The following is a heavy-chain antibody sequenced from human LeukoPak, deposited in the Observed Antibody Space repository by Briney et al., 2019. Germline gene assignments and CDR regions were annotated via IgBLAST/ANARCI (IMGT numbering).Heavy chain of an antibody. J-gene: IGHJ4*02. Sequence: PGGSLRLSCAASGFTFSSYSMNWVRQAPGKGLEWVSAISSSSSYIYHADSVKGRFIISRDNAKNSLYLQMNSLRAEDTAVYYCARDWKAVAGPRGVFDYWGQGTLVTVSS. CDR3: ARDWKAVAGPRGVFDY. CDR1: GFTFSSYS. D-gene: IGHD6-19*01. CDR2: ISSSSSYI. V-gene: IGHV3-21*01.